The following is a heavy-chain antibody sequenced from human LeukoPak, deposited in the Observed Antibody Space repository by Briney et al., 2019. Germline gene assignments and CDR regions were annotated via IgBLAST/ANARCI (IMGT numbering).Heavy chain of an antibody. V-gene: IGHV3-23*01. J-gene: IGHJ4*02. Sequence: GGSLRLSCAASGFTFSSYGMSWVRQAPGKGLEWVSAISGSGGSTYYAGSVKGRFTISRDNSKNTLYLQMNSLRAEDTAVYYCAKDRFLRRFDYWGQGTLVTVSP. CDR2: ISGSGGST. CDR3: AKDRFLRRFDY. CDR1: GFTFSSYG. D-gene: IGHD2/OR15-2a*01.